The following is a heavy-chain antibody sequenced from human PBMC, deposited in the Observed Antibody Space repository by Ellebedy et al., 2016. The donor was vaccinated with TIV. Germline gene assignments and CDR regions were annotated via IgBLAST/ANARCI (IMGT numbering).Heavy chain of an antibody. Sequence: SETLSLTCTVSGGSISSYYWSWIRQPPGKGLEWIGYMYYSGSTNYNPSLKSRVSISLDTSKNQFSLKLNSVTAADTAVYYCARVNEGPGYSDGYDYFDYWGQGTLVTVSS. D-gene: IGHD5-18*01. V-gene: IGHV4-59*01. CDR1: GGSISSYY. CDR3: ARVNEGPGYSDGYDYFDY. CDR2: MYYSGST. J-gene: IGHJ4*02.